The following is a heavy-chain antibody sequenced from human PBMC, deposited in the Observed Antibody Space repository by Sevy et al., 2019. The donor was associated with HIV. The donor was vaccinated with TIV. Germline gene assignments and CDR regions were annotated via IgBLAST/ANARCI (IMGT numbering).Heavy chain of an antibody. V-gene: IGHV1-2*02. D-gene: IGHD3-22*01. CDR3: ARMGDYFDTSGYYPLKY. Sequence: ASVKVSCKASGYTFTGYYVHWLRQAPGQGLEWMGWINPKTGGTYFAKKFQDRVTMTTGTSTTTAYMELSGLRFDDTAVYYCARMGDYFDTSGYYPLKYWGQGTLVTVSS. CDR1: GYTFTGYY. CDR2: INPKTGGT. J-gene: IGHJ4*02.